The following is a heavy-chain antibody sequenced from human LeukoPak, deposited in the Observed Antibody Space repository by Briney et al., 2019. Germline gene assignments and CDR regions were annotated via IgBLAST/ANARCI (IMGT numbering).Heavy chain of an antibody. D-gene: IGHD3-22*01. Sequence: GASVKVSCKASGGTFSSYAISWVRQAPGQGLEWMGGIIPIFGTANYAQKFQGRVTITADESTSTAYMELSSLRSEDTAVYYCARVDSSGYYQLYYYGMDVWGQGPTVTVSS. CDR3: ARVDSSGYYQLYYYGMDV. CDR1: GGTFSSYA. J-gene: IGHJ6*02. V-gene: IGHV1-69*13. CDR2: IIPIFGTA.